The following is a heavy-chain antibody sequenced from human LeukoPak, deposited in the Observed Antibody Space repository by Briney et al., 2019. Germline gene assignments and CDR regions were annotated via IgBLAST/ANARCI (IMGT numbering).Heavy chain of an antibody. Sequence: GGSLRLTCAASGFTFSDYYMSWIRQAPGKGLEWVSYISSSGSTIYYADSVKGRFTISRDNAKNSLYLQMNSLGAEDTAVYYCARDAVRFLDAGWFDPWGQGTLVTVSS. V-gene: IGHV3-11*01. CDR3: ARDAVRFLDAGWFDP. J-gene: IGHJ5*02. D-gene: IGHD3-3*01. CDR2: ISSSGSTI. CDR1: GFTFSDYY.